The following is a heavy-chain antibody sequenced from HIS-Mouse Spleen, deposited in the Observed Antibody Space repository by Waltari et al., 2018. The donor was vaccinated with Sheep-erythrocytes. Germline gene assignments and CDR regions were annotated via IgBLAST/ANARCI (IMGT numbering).Heavy chain of an antibody. V-gene: IGHV4-34*01. Sequence: QVQLQQWGAGLLKPSETLSLTCAVYGVSFSGYYWSWIRQPPGKGLEWIGEINHSGSTNYHPSLKSRVTISVDPSKNQFSLKLSSVTAADTAVYYCARGWYCSGGSCYLLFDYWGQGTLVTVSS. CDR3: ARGWYCSGGSCYLLFDY. CDR2: INHSGST. CDR1: GVSFSGYY. J-gene: IGHJ4*02. D-gene: IGHD2-15*01.